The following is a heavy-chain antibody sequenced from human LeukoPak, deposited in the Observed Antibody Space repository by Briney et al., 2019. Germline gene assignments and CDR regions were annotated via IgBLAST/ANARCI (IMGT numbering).Heavy chain of an antibody. D-gene: IGHD3-22*01. CDR3: AKARAEDYYDSSGGFDY. CDR2: ISYDGSNK. Sequence: PGGSLRLSCTASGFTFSSYGMHWVRQAPGKGLEWVAVISYDGSNKYYADSVKGRFTVSRDNSKNTLYLQMNSLRAEDTAVYYCAKARAEDYYDSSGGFDYWGQGTLVTVSS. J-gene: IGHJ4*02. V-gene: IGHV3-30*18. CDR1: GFTFSSYG.